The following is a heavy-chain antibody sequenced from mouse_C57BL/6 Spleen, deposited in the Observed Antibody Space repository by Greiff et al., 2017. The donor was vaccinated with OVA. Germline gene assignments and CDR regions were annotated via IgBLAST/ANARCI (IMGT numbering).Heavy chain of an antibody. Sequence: EVQLQESGPELVKPGASVKISCKASGYSFTDYNMNWVKQSNGQSLEWIGVINPNYGTTSYNQKFKGKATLTVDQSSSTAYMQLNSLTSEDSAFYYCAREIYYGNLYYFDYWGQGTTLTVSS. CDR1: GYSFTDYN. CDR3: AREIYYGNLYYFDY. J-gene: IGHJ2*01. D-gene: IGHD2-1*01. CDR2: INPNYGTT. V-gene: IGHV1-39*01.